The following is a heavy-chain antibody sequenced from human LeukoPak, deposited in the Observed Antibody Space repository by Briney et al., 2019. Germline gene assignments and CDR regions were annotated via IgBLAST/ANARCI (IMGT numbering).Heavy chain of an antibody. CDR3: AREGPGISYYYGMDV. J-gene: IGHJ6*02. CDR2: IYYSGST. Sequence: SETLSLTCTVSGGSISSYYWSWIRQPPGKGLEWIGYIYYSGSTNYNPSLKSRVTISVDTSKNQFSLKLSSVTAADTAVYYCAREGPGISYYYGMDVWGQGTTVTVSS. V-gene: IGHV4-59*01. D-gene: IGHD6-13*01. CDR1: GGSISSYY.